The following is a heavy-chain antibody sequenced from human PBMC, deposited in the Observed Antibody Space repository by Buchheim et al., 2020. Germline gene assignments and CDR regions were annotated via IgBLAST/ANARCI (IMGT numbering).Heavy chain of an antibody. J-gene: IGHJ6*02. CDR2: IKSQTDGGTR. Sequence: EVQLVESGGGLVKPGGSLRLSCAASGFTFTNTWMSWVRQAPGKGLEWVGRIKSQTDGGTRDYAAPVKGRFTISRDDSTNTLYLQINSLKTEDTAVYYCAIDKRWLQPYYGMDVWGQGTT. V-gene: IGHV3-15*01. CDR1: GFTFTNTW. D-gene: IGHD5-24*01. CDR3: AIDKRWLQPYYGMDV.